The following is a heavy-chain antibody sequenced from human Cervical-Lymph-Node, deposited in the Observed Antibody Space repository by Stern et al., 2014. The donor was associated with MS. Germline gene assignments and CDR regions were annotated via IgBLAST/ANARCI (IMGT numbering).Heavy chain of an antibody. CDR1: GDSISTGSYF. CDR2: IYTSGTT. CDR3: ARFGYYYYYDMDV. J-gene: IGHJ6*02. D-gene: IGHD3-10*01. V-gene: IGHV4-61*02. Sequence: VQLEESGPGLVKPSQTLSLTCSVSGDSISTGSYFWTWIRQPAGKGLEWMGRIYTSGTTHHNPSLKSRVPISPDTAQNPFSLNLPSVTAADTAVYFCARFGYYYYYDMDVWGQGTTVTVSS.